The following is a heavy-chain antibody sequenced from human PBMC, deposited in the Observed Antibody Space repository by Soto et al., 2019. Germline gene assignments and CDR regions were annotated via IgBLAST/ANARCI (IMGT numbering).Heavy chain of an antibody. CDR1: GFTFSNAW. J-gene: IGHJ4*02. D-gene: IGHD3-3*01. CDR3: TTQITIFGVVIIAPGY. CDR2: IKSKTDGGTT. Sequence: GGSLRLSCAASGFTFSNAWMSWVRQAPGKGLEWVGRIKSKTDGGTTDYAAPVKGRFTISRDDSKNTLYLQMNSLKTEDTAVYYCTTQITIFGVVIIAPGYWGQGTLVTVSS. V-gene: IGHV3-15*01.